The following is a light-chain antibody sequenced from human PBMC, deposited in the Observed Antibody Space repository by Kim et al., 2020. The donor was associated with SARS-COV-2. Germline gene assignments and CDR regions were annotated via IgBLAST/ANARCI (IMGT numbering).Light chain of an antibody. J-gene: IGKJ2*01. CDR1: QSVSSSY. CDR2: GAS. Sequence: LSPGERAPPTCRTSQSVSSSYLAWYQQKPGQAPRLLIYGASSRATGIPDRFSGSGSGTDFTLTISRLETEDFAVYYCQQYGSSSYTFGQGTKLEI. V-gene: IGKV3-20*01. CDR3: QQYGSSSYT.